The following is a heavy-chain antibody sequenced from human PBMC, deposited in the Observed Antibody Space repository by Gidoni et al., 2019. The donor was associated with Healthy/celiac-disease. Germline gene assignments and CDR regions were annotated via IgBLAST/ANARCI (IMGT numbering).Heavy chain of an antibody. CDR1: GGSFSGYY. CDR2: INHSGST. Sequence: QVQLQQWGAGLLKPSETLSLTCAVYGGSFSGYYWSWIRQPPGKGLEWIGEINHSGSTNYNPSLKSRVTISVDTSKNQFSLKLSSVTAADTAVYYCARGDYYDSSGYYHDAFDIWGQGTMVTVSS. CDR3: ARGDYYDSSGYYHDAFDI. V-gene: IGHV4-34*01. D-gene: IGHD3-22*01. J-gene: IGHJ3*02.